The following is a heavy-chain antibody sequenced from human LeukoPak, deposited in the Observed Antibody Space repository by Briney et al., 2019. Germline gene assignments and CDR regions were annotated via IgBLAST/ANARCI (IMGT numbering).Heavy chain of an antibody. D-gene: IGHD2-21*02. Sequence: GGSLRLSCAASGFTFSSYAMSWVRQAPGKGLEWVSYISSTGSMKYYADSVKGRFTISRDNAKSLLYLQMDSLRAEDTAVYYCARYCGGDCYYDYWGQGTLVTVSS. J-gene: IGHJ4*02. CDR3: ARYCGGDCYYDY. CDR1: GFTFSSYA. V-gene: IGHV3-48*03. CDR2: ISSTGSMK.